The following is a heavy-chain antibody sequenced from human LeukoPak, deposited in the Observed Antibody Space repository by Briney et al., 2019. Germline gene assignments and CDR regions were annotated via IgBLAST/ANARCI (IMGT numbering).Heavy chain of an antibody. V-gene: IGHV4-59*01. D-gene: IGHD6-13*01. CDR3: ARVDSNNWYDSRGYFDY. CDR2: IYYSGST. Sequence: SETLSLTCTVSGGFISSYYWSWLRQPPGKGLEWLGYIYYSGSTNYNPSLKSRVTISVDTSKNQFSLKLSSVTAADTAVYYCARVDSNNWYDSRGYFDYWGQGTLVTVSS. CDR1: GGFISSYY. J-gene: IGHJ4*02.